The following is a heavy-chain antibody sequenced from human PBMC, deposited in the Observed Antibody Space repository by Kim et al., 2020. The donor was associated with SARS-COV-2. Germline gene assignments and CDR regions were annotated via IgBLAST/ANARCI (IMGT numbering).Heavy chain of an antibody. CDR2: INHSGST. CDR3: ASSVATILDY. Sequence: SETLSLTCAVYGGSFSGYYWSWIRQPPGKGLEWIGEINHSGSTNYNPSLKSRATISVDTSKNQISLQLSSVTAADTAVYYCASSVATILDYWGQGTLVPVSS. CDR1: GGSFSGYY. V-gene: IGHV4-34*01. D-gene: IGHD5-12*01. J-gene: IGHJ4*02.